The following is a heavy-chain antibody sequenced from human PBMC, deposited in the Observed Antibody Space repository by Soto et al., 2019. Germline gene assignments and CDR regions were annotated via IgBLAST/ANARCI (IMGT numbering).Heavy chain of an antibody. Sequence: GGSLRLSCAASGFTFSSYGMHWVRQAPGKGLEWVAVISYDGSNKYYADSVKGRFTISRDNSKNTLYLQMNSLRAEDTAVYYCAKDRVRFKAEGMDVWGQGTTVTVSS. CDR3: AKDRVRFKAEGMDV. J-gene: IGHJ6*02. D-gene: IGHD3-3*01. CDR1: GFTFSSYG. V-gene: IGHV3-30*18. CDR2: ISYDGSNK.